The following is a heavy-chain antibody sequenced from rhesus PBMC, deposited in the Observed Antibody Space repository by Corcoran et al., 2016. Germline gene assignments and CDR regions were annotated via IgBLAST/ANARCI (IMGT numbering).Heavy chain of an antibody. CDR1: SGSISGYY. CDR2: IYGSGGST. D-gene: IGHD6-37*01. CDR3: ARRPNSGDWSLDY. J-gene: IGHJ4*01. Sequence: QVQLQESGPGLVKPSETLSLTCAVSSGSISGYYWSWIRQPPGKGLEGIGRIYGSGGSTDYNPSLKGRVTIATDTSKNQFSLKLSSGTAADTAVYFCARRPNSGDWSLDYWGQGVLVTVSS. V-gene: IGHV4-160*01.